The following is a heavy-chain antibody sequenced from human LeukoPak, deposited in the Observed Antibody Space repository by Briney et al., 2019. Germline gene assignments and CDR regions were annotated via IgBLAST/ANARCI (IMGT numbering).Heavy chain of an antibody. D-gene: IGHD3-10*01. Sequence: GGSLRLSCAASGFTFSSSSMNWLRQAPGKGLEWVSSISSSGIYIYYVDSVKGRFTISRDNTKNSLSLLMHNLRPEDTAVYYCARDSAYYYGSGSYSGYWGQGTLVTVSS. CDR1: GFTFSSSS. V-gene: IGHV3-21*06. J-gene: IGHJ4*02. CDR3: ARDSAYYYGSGSYSGY. CDR2: ISSSGIYI.